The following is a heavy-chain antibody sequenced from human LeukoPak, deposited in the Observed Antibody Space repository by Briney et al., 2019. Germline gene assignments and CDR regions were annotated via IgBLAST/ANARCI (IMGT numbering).Heavy chain of an antibody. Sequence: PGGSLRLSCAASGFSFSTYGMHWVRQAPGKGLEWVAIIWCDGSDNYYADSVKGRFTISRDNSKNTLYLQMNSLRAEDTAVYYCARDHSSAYHWGIDSWGQGTLVTVSS. V-gene: IGHV3-33*01. D-gene: IGHD3-22*01. CDR2: IWCDGSDN. CDR1: GFSFSTYG. CDR3: ARDHSSAYHWGIDS. J-gene: IGHJ4*02.